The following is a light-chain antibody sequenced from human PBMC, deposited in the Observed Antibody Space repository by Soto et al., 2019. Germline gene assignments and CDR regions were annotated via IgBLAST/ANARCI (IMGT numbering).Light chain of an antibody. J-gene: IGKJ4*01. CDR2: DTS. CDR1: QSVRSY. Sequence: EIVLTQSPATLSLSPGDRATLSCRASQSVRSYLAWYQHKPGQAPRLLIYDTSNRATGIPARFSGSGSGTDFTLTISSLEPEDFAVYYCQQRSNWPPLTFGGGTKVEIK. V-gene: IGKV3-11*01. CDR3: QQRSNWPPLT.